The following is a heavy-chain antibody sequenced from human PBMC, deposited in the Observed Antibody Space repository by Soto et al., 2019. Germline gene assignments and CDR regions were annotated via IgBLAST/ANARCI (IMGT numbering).Heavy chain of an antibody. V-gene: IGHV3-23*01. Sequence: EVQLLESGGGMVQPGGSLRISCVASGFGFSSYAISWVRQSPGKGLEWVSTTPATDDDTSYAPSVTGRFIVSRDNSKNTLSLLMRSLRAEDTALYYCAKVEDNTGWAVVDSWGQGTLVTVS. CDR3: AKVEDNTGWAVVDS. CDR1: GFGFSSYA. CDR2: TPATDDDT. D-gene: IGHD6-19*01. J-gene: IGHJ4*02.